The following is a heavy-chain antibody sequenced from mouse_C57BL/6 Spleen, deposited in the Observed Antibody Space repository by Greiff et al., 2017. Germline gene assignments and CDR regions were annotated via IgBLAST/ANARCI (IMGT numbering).Heavy chain of an antibody. V-gene: IGHV6-3*01. CDR1: GFTFSNYW. Sequence: EVKLMESGGGLVQPGGSMKLSCVASGFTFSNYWMNWVRQSPEKGLEWVAQIRLKSDNYATHYAESVKGRFTISRDDSKSSVYLQMNNLRAEDTGIYYCTGLFPPHAMGYCGQGTSVAVCS. J-gene: IGHJ4*01. CDR3: TGLFPPHAMGY. D-gene: IGHD1-1*01. CDR2: IRLKSDNYAT.